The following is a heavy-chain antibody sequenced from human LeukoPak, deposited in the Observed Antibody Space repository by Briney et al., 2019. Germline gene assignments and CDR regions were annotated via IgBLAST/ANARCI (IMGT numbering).Heavy chain of an antibody. J-gene: IGHJ4*02. CDR2: IRSDGNVT. D-gene: IGHD3-3*01. CDR3: AKDHGFWSGYLL. V-gene: IGHV3-30*02. Sequence: PGGSLRLACEASGFLFKSNGMHWVGQAPGKGLEWVAFIRSDGNVTKYLDSVKGRFTISRDNSENTLYLQVTNLRPDDTAVYFCAKDHGFWSGYLLWGQGTLVTVSS. CDR1: GFLFKSNG.